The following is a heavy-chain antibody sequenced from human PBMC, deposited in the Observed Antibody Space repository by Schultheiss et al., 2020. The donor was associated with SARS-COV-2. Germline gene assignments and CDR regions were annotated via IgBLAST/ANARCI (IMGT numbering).Heavy chain of an antibody. Sequence: GGSLRLSCAASGFTFSGYGMHWVRQAPGKGLEWVAVMSYDGINKYCADSVKGRFTISRDNSKNTLYLQMNSLRAEDTAVYYCAREGSYCGAPGDYWGQGTLVTVSS. J-gene: IGHJ4*02. CDR2: MSYDGINK. D-gene: IGHD2-21*01. CDR1: GFTFSGYG. V-gene: IGHV3-30*03. CDR3: AREGSYCGAPGDY.